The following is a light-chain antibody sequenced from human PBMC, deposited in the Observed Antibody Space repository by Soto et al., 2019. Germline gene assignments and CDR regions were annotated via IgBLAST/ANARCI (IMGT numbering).Light chain of an antibody. CDR2: DNN. CDR1: SSNIGYNY. CDR3: GTWDSSLGAVL. J-gene: IGLJ7*01. V-gene: IGLV1-51*01. Sequence: QSVLTQPPSVSAAPGQTVTISCSGGSSNIGYNYVSWYQQLPGTAPKLLIYDNNKRPSGIPDRFSGSKSGTSATLGITGLQTGDEADYYCGTWDSSLGAVLFGGDTQLTVL.